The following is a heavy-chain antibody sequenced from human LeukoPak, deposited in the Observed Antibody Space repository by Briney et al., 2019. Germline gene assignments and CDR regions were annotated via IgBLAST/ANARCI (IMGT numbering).Heavy chain of an antibody. V-gene: IGHV1-69*04. CDR3: ARSSGGSNFDY. CDR2: IIPILGIA. J-gene: IGHJ4*02. CDR1: VGTFSSYA. Sequence: SVKVACKASVGTFSSYAISWVRQAPGQGLEWMGRIIPILGIANYAQKFQGRVTITADKSTSTAYMELSSLRSEDTAVYYCARSSGGSNFDYWGQGTLVTVSS. D-gene: IGHD2-15*01.